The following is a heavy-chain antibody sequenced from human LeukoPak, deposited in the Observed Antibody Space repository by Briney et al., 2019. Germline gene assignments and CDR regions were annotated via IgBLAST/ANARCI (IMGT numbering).Heavy chain of an antibody. CDR1: GFSFTSYA. CDR2: ISASGSNT. CDR3: AKGGGLRAGGTYRIDY. Sequence: PGGSLRLSCAASGFSFTSYAMSWVRQAPGKGLEWVSSISASGSNTNYADSVQGRFTFSRDNSKNTLYLQMNSLGAEDTAVYYCAKGGGLRAGGTYRIDYWGQGTLVTVSS. V-gene: IGHV3-23*01. J-gene: IGHJ4*02. D-gene: IGHD3-16*02.